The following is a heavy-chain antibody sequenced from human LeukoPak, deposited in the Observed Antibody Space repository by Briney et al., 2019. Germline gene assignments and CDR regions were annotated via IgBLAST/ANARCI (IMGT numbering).Heavy chain of an antibody. D-gene: IGHD6-19*01. CDR2: ITWNADST. Sequence: GGSLRLSRAASGFTFDDYGMSWVRQAPGRGLEWVSGITWNADSTGYAEAVKGRFTISRDNAKNSLYLQMNSLRAEDTALYYCARDWRSGYSIDNWGQGTLVTVSS. V-gene: IGHV3-20*04. CDR1: GFTFDDYG. CDR3: ARDWRSGYSIDN. J-gene: IGHJ4*02.